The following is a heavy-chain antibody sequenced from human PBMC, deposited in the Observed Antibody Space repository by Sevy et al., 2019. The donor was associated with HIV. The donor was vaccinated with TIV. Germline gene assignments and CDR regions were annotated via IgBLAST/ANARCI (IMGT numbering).Heavy chain of an antibody. CDR2: INPKSGGT. CDR1: GYTFTGHY. CDR3: ARADNIGWSTLDAFDL. D-gene: IGHD6-19*01. J-gene: IGHJ3*01. Sequence: ASVKVSCKASGYTFTGHYMHWVRQAPGQGLEWMGRINPKSGGTNYAQKFQGRVTMTRDTSIITGYMELSSLRSDDTAVYYCARADNIGWSTLDAFDLWGQGTMVTVSS. V-gene: IGHV1-2*06.